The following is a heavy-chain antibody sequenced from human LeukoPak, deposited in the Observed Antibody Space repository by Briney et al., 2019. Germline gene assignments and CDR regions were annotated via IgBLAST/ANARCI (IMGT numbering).Heavy chain of an antibody. J-gene: IGHJ4*02. CDR3: AKLGWAGSYYDSSGYF. CDR2: ISGSGGST. D-gene: IGHD3-22*01. V-gene: IGHV3-23*01. Sequence: GGSLRLSCAASGFTFTSYAMSWVRQAPGKGLEWVSIISGSGGSTSYADSVKGRFTISRDNSKNTLYLQMSSLRAEDTAVYHCAKLGWAGSYYDSSGYFWGQGTLVTVSS. CDR1: GFTFTSYA.